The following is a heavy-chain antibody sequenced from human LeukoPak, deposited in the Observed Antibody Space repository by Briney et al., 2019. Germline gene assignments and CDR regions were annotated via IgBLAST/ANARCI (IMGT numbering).Heavy chain of an antibody. V-gene: IGHV3-30*03. CDR3: ARDLDGYRSGNGA. J-gene: IGHJ5*02. D-gene: IGHD5-12*01. Sequence: GGSLRLSCAASGLTFSRQGMHWVRQAPGKGLEWLAVISYDGSNKYYADSVKGRFTISRDNAKNTLYLQMNSLRAEDTAVYYCARDLDGYRSGNGAWGQGTLVTVSS. CDR1: GLTFSRQG. CDR2: ISYDGSNK.